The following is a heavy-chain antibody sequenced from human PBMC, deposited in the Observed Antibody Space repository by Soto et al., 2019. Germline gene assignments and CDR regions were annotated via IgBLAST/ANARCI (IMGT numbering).Heavy chain of an antibody. CDR2: IDPSDSYT. Sequence: HGESLKISCKGSGYSFTSYWISWVRQMPGKGLEWIGRIDPSDSYTNYSPSFQGHVTISADKSISTAYLQWSSLKASDTAMYYCAKNFGSYNWFDPWGQGTLVTVSS. CDR3: AKNFGSYNWFDP. D-gene: IGHD3-10*01. CDR1: GYSFTSYW. V-gene: IGHV5-10-1*01. J-gene: IGHJ5*02.